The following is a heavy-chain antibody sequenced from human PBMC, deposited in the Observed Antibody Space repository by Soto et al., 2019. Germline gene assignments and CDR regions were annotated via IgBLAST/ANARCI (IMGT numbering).Heavy chain of an antibody. J-gene: IGHJ4*02. Sequence: GESLRLSCAASGFTFSSYGMHWVRQAPGKGLEWVAVIWYDGSNKHYADSVKGRFTISRDNSKNMLYLQMSGLRAADTAFYYCGKHVIGYCSAGNCFPDSYFDYWGQGALVTVSS. V-gene: IGHV3-33*06. D-gene: IGHD2-15*01. CDR2: IWYDGSNK. CDR3: GKHVIGYCSAGNCFPDSYFDY. CDR1: GFTFSSYG.